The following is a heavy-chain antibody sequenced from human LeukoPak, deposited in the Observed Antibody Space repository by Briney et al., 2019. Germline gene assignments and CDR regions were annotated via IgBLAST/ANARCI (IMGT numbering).Heavy chain of an antibody. CDR3: ARDPRTVQI. CDR1: GFTFSDNY. CDR2: ISGNGGVI. Sequence: GGSLRLSCAASGFTFSDNYMTWVRQAPGKGLEWLSYISGNGGVIQYADSVKGRFTISRDNTKNLLYLQMDSLRVEDTAIYYCARDPRTVQIWGQGTLVTVSS. V-gene: IGHV3-11*04. D-gene: IGHD1-1*01. J-gene: IGHJ4*02.